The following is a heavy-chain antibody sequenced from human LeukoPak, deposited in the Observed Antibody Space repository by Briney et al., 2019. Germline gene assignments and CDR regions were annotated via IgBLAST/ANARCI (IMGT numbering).Heavy chain of an antibody. D-gene: IGHD2-15*01. J-gene: IGHJ4*02. Sequence: ASVKVSCKASGYTFTGYYMHWVRQAPGQGLEWMGWINPNSGGTNYAQKFQGRVTMTRDTSISTAYMELSRLRSDDTAVYYCARAELPCSGSSCFSYWGQGTLVTVSS. CDR3: ARAELPCSGSSCFSY. CDR1: GYTFTGYY. V-gene: IGHV1-2*02. CDR2: INPNSGGT.